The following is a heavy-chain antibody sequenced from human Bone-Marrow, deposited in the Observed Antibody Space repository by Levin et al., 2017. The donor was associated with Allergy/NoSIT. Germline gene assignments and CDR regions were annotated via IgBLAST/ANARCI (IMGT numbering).Heavy chain of an antibody. CDR3: TRASWYSGYASFGY. D-gene: IGHD5-12*01. CDR2: IRSKTYGGTT. Sequence: PGESLKISCTASGFTFGDYVMGWFRQAPGKGLEWVGFIRSKTYGGTTEYAASVKGRFTISRDDSKSIAYLQMNSLKTEDTAVYYCTRASWYSGYASFGYWGQGTLVTVSS. V-gene: IGHV3-49*03. CDR1: GFTFGDYV. J-gene: IGHJ4*02.